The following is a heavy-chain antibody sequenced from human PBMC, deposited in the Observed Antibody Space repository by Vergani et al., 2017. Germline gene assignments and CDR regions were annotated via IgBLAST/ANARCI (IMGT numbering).Heavy chain of an antibody. CDR3: ARGDYGILTGYRY. J-gene: IGHJ4*02. Sequence: QVQLVQSGAEVGKPGASVKISFKASGYTFTAYYIHWVRQAPEQGLEWVGVISPSGGHTNYAQKFQGRVTMTRDTSTSTVYMELSSLRSEDTAIYYCARGDYGILTGYRYWGQGTLVTVSA. CDR2: ISPSGGHT. D-gene: IGHD3-9*01. CDR1: GYTFTAYY. V-gene: IGHV1-46*03.